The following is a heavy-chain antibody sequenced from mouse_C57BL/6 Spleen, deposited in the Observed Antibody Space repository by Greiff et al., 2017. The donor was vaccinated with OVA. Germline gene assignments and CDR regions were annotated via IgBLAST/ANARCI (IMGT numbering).Heavy chain of an antibody. V-gene: IGHV5-6*01. Sequence: EVKLVESGGDLVKPGGSLKLSCAASGFTFSSYGMSWVRQTTDKRLEWVATISSGGSYTYYPDSVKGRFTISRDNAKNTPYLQMSSLKSEDTAMYYCARHNGGSSYAIAYWGQGTSVTVSS. CDR2: ISSGGSYT. CDR1: GFTFSSYG. CDR3: ARHNGGSSYAIAY. J-gene: IGHJ4*01. D-gene: IGHD1-1*01.